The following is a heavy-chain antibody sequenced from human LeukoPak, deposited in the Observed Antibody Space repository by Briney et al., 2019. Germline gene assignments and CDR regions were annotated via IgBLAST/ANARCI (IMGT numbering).Heavy chain of an antibody. Sequence: GGSLRLSCAASGFSFTSSWMTWVRQAPGKGLEWVANISPDGSVKNHVASVKGRLTISRDNAKTTLYLQMNSLRDEDTAVYYCARGRFNYGWGMDVWGQGTTVIVSS. J-gene: IGHJ6*02. V-gene: IGHV3-7*01. D-gene: IGHD4-17*01. CDR2: ISPDGSVK. CDR3: ARGRFNYGWGMDV. CDR1: GFSFTSSW.